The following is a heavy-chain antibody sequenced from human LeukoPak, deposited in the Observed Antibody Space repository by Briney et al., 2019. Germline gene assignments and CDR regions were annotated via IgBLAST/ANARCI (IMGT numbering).Heavy chain of an antibody. D-gene: IGHD1-1*01. V-gene: IGHV1-2*06. CDR3: ARGRGGTLNDY. Sequence: ASVKVSCKASGYTFTDYYMHWLRQAPGQGLEWMGRINPNSGGTNYAQKFQGRVTMTRDTSISTAYMELSRLKSDDTAVYDCARGRGGTLNDYWGQGTLVTVSS. J-gene: IGHJ4*02. CDR1: GYTFTDYY. CDR2: INPNSGGT.